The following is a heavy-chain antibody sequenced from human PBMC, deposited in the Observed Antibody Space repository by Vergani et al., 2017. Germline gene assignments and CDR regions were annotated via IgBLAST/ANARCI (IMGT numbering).Heavy chain of an antibody. Sequence: QVQLQQWGAGLLKPSETLSLTCAVYGGSFSGYYWSWIRQPPGKGLEWIGEINHSGSTNYNPSLKSRVTISVDTSKNQFSLKLSSVTAADTAVYYCARGFTYYESSGYYCHLDHWGQGTLVIVSS. CDR1: GGSFSGYY. CDR3: ARGFTYYESSGYYCHLDH. J-gene: IGHJ4*02. D-gene: IGHD3-22*01. V-gene: IGHV4-34*01. CDR2: INHSGST.